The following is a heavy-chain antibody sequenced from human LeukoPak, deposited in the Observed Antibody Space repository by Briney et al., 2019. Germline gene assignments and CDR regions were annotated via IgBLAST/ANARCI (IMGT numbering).Heavy chain of an antibody. J-gene: IGHJ5*02. CDR2: VYYIGTT. D-gene: IGHD6-6*01. V-gene: IGHV4-61*01. CDR1: GGSVSSPNSY. Sequence: SETLSLTCTVSGGSVSSPNSYWSWIRQPPGKGLEWIGNVYYIGTTSYNSSLKSRVTISVDTSKNQFSLEVTSMTAADTAVYYCARNTSSSPWFDPWGQGTLVTVSS. CDR3: ARNTSSSPWFDP.